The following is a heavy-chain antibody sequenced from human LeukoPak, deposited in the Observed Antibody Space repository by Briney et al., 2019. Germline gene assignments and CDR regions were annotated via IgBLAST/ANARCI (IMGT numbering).Heavy chain of an antibody. Sequence: SGGSLRLSCAASGFTFSTYGMHWVRQAPGKGLEWLAVIWYDGSNIYYADSVKGRFAISRDNSRNTLYLLLNSLRAEDTAVYYCARARDNYDISSISALDYWGQGTLVTVSS. J-gene: IGHJ4*02. D-gene: IGHD3-22*01. CDR2: IWYDGSNI. V-gene: IGHV3-33*01. CDR3: ARARDNYDISSISALDY. CDR1: GFTFSTYG.